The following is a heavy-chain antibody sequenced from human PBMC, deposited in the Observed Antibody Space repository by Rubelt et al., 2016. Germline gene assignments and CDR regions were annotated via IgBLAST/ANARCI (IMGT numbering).Heavy chain of an antibody. CDR2: IWNDGSNK. CDR3: ARDGNGDRNRLFDY. CDR1: GFTFSNYG. D-gene: IGHD4-17*01. J-gene: IGHJ4*02. Sequence: LWGRGGGVVQPGRSLRLSCAASGFTFSNYGMHWVRQTPGKGLEWVAVIWNDGSNKYYADSVKGRFTISRDNSKNTLYLQMNSLRAEDTAVYYCARDGNGDRNRLFDYWGQGTLVTVSS. V-gene: IGHV3-33*01.